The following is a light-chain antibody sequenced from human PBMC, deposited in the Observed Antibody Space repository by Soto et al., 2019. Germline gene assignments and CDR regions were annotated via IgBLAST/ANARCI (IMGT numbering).Light chain of an antibody. CDR2: KAS. V-gene: IGKV1-5*03. CDR3: QQYISYRA. J-gene: IGKJ1*01. Sequence: DIQMTQSPSTLSASVGDTVTITCRASQSIDTWLAWHQQKPGRAPNLLISKASVLESGVPSRFSGSGSGTDFTLTIRDVQPDDFAIYYCQQYISYRALGQGTKLEI. CDR1: QSIDTW.